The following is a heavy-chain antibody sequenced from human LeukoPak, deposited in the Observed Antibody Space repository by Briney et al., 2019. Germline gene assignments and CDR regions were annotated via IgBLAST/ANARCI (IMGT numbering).Heavy chain of an antibody. D-gene: IGHD3-9*01. CDR3: AEGERNEYYDILTGYYRDY. V-gene: IGHV3-23*01. CDR1: RFTFRSYA. J-gene: IGHJ4*02. CDR2: ISGSGGST. Sequence: GGSLRLSCAASRFTFRSYAMSWVRQAPGKGLEWVSAISGSGGSTYYADSVKGRFTISRDNSKNTLYLQMNSLRAEDTAVYYCAEGERNEYYDILTGYYRDYWGQGTLVTVSS.